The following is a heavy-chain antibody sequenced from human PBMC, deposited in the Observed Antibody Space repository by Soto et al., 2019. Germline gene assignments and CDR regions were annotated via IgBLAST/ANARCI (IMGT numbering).Heavy chain of an antibody. Sequence: QVQLQQWGAGLLKPSETLSLTCAVYGGSFSGYYWSWIRQPPGKGLEWIGEINHSGSTNYNPSLKSRVTISVDTSKNQFSLKLSSVTAADTAVYYCARVKVGAKDRSFDYWGQGTLVTVSS. J-gene: IGHJ4*02. CDR1: GGSFSGYY. V-gene: IGHV4-34*01. CDR2: INHSGST. D-gene: IGHD1-26*01. CDR3: ARVKVGAKDRSFDY.